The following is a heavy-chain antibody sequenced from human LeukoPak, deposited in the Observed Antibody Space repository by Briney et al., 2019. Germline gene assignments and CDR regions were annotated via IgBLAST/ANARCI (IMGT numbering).Heavy chain of an antibody. V-gene: IGHV3-33*01. Sequence: PGRSLRLSCAASGFTFSSYGMHWVRQAPGKGLEWVAVIWYDGSNKYYADSVKGRFTISRDTSKNTLYLQMNSLRAEDTAVYYCARVRFQFQPFYYGMDIWGQGTTVTVPS. CDR3: ARVRFQFQPFYYGMDI. D-gene: IGHD3-10*01. J-gene: IGHJ6*02. CDR1: GFTFSSYG. CDR2: IWYDGSNK.